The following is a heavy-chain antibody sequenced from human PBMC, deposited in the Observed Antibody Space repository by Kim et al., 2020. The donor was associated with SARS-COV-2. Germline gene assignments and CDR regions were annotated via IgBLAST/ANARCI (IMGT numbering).Heavy chain of an antibody. CDR1: GFTFSSYA. J-gene: IGHJ3*02. V-gene: IGHV3-64D*09. D-gene: IGHD2-21*02. CDR2: ISSNGGST. Sequence: GGSLRLSCSASGFTFSSYAMHWVRQAPGKGLEYVSAISSNGGSTYYADSVKGRFTISRDNSKNTLYLQMSSLRAEDTAVYYCVKDSSGLSLAYCGGDCYLTDAFDIWGQGTMVTVSS. CDR3: VKDSSGLSLAYCGGDCYLTDAFDI.